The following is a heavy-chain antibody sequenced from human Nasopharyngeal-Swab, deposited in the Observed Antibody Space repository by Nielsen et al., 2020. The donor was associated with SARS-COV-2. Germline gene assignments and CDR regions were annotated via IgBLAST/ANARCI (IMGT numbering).Heavy chain of an antibody. Sequence: RQAPGKGLEWIGSIYYSGSTYYNPSLKSRATILLDISKNQFSLKLNSVTAADTAVYYCARYRSSNGWPQGNWFDPWGQGTLVTVSS. D-gene: IGHD6-19*01. CDR2: IYYSGST. V-gene: IGHV4-39*07. J-gene: IGHJ5*02. CDR3: ARYRSSNGWPQGNWFDP.